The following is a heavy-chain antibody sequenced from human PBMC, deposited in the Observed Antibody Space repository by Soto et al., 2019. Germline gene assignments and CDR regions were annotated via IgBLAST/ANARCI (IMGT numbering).Heavy chain of an antibody. Sequence: THYSEDPLVHICNIGTHLVRPSTGKGLAWEAVISYDVSNKYYADPVKGGLTIPRGNSKNTLYLQMNSLRAEDTAVYYCAEVGVGSSWYWSVLSSFYYWRLGNRV. CDR3: AEVGVGSSWYWSVLSSFYY. V-gene: IGHV3-30*18. J-gene: IGHJ4*02. CDR2: ISYDVSNK. CDR1: LVHICNIG. D-gene: IGHD6-13*01.